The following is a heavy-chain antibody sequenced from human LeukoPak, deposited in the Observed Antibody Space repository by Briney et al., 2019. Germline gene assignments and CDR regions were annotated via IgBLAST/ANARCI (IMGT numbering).Heavy chain of an antibody. V-gene: IGHV4-31*03. CDR3: ARGITMVRGAYDH. J-gene: IGHJ4*02. D-gene: IGHD3-10*01. Sequence: SQTLSLTCTVSGGSISSGGYYWSWIRQHPGKGLEWIGYIYYSGSTYYNPSLKSRVTISVDTSKNQFSLKLSSVTAADTAVYYCARGITMVRGAYDHWGQGTLVTVSS. CDR1: GGSISSGGYY. CDR2: IYYSGST.